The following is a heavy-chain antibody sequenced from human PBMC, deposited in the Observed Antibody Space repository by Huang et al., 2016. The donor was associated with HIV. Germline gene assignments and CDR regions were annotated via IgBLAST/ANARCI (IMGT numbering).Heavy chain of an antibody. D-gene: IGHD1-7*01. CDR3: ATKTAAMDI. Sequence: VESGGRLVQPGGSIRLSCVGSTFRFGAYWMSWVRQSPGKGREWVANIKKDEIEKYYVDSVKGRFNIARDNAKKVLFLEMNNVRVEDTATYYCATKTAAMDIWGQGTTVTVS. V-gene: IGHV3-7*01. J-gene: IGHJ6*02. CDR1: TFRFGAYW. CDR2: IKKDEIEK.